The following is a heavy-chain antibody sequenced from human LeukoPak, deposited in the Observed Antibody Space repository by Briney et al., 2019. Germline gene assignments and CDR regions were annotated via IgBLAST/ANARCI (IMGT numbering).Heavy chain of an antibody. CDR3: ARSDNWSGYLYYYYYYGMDV. CDR1: GFTFSSYA. CDR2: ISYDGSNK. J-gene: IGHJ6*02. D-gene: IGHD3-3*01. V-gene: IGHV3-30*04. Sequence: GGSLRLPCAASGFTFSSYAMHWVRQAPGKGLEWVAVISYDGSNKYYADSVKGRFTISRDNSKNTLYLQMNSLRAEDTAVYYCARSDNWSGYLYYYYYYGMDVWGQGTTVTVSS.